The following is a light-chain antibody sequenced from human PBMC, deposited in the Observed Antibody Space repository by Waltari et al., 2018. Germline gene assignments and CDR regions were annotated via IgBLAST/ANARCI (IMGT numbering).Light chain of an antibody. CDR2: GAS. V-gene: IGKV3-20*01. CDR1: QSISKY. J-gene: IGKJ1*01. Sequence: EIVLTQSPGTLSLSPGDRATLSCRASQSISKYLAWYQQKPGQAPRLLIYGASSTATGIPDSFSGSGSGTDFSLTISRLEPEDFAVYYCQHYVSLPATFGQGTKVEIE. CDR3: QHYVSLPAT.